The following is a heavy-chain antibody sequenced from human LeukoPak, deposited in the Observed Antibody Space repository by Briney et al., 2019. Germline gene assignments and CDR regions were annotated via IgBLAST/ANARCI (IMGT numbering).Heavy chain of an antibody. Sequence: ASVQVSCKTSGYTFANYDITWVRQAPGRGLEWMGWMNPYSTNTGYAQKFQGRVTMTRNTSISTAYMELSSLRSEDTAVYYCARSGRGGEFDYWGQGTLVTVSS. D-gene: IGHD3-10*01. CDR1: GYTFANYD. V-gene: IGHV1-8*01. CDR3: ARSGRGGEFDY. J-gene: IGHJ4*02. CDR2: MNPYSTNT.